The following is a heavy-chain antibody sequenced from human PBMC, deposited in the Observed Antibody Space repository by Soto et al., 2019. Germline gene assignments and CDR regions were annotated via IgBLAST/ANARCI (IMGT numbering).Heavy chain of an antibody. V-gene: IGHV3-48*02. CDR2: ISSSGSTI. CDR1: GFTFSSYS. J-gene: IGHJ1*01. Sequence: LKISCVASGFTFSSYSMTWVRQAPGKGLEWVSYISSSGSTIYADSVKGRFTISRDNAKNSLYLQMNSLRDEDTAVYYCARDKYFQHWGQGTLVTVSS. CDR3: ARDKYFQH.